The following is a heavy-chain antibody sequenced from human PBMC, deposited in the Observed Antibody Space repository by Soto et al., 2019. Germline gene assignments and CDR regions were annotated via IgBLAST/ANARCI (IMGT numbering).Heavy chain of an antibody. J-gene: IGHJ3*02. V-gene: IGHV4-30-4*01. CDR2: IYYSGST. CDR3: ARGRYNWNQGAFDI. Sequence: QMQLQESGPGLVNPSQTLSLTCTVSGGSMSSDDYYWSWVRHPPGKGLEWIGYIYYSGSTYYNPSLKSRVTISADTSKTQFSLKLSSVTAADTAVYYCARGRYNWNQGAFDIWGQGTVVTVSS. CDR1: GGSMSSDDYY. D-gene: IGHD1-20*01.